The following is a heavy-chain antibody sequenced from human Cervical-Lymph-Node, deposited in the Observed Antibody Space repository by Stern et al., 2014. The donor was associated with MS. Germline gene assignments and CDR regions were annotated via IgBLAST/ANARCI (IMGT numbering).Heavy chain of an antibody. CDR1: GGSISSGEYY. V-gene: IGHV4-30-4*08. D-gene: IGHD5-24*01. Sequence: QVQLQESGPGLVKPSQTLSLTCTVTGGSISSGEYYWSWIRQSPGKGLEWIGYIHNSGTTYYNPSLKSRVTISVDTSKNQFSLNLRSVTAADTAVYYCSRDADGYSLVFGYWGRGTLVTVSS. CDR3: SRDADGYSLVFGY. J-gene: IGHJ4*02. CDR2: IHNSGTT.